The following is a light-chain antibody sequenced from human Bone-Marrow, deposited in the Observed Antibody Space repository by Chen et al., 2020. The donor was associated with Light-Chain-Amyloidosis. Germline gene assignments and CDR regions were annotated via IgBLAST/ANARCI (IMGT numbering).Light chain of an antibody. CDR3: SSYTSSSTSWV. CDR2: EVR. J-gene: IGLJ3*02. CDR1: SSYVGIYNY. V-gene: IGLV2-14*01. Sequence: QSALTQPASVSGSPGQSSAISCTGTSSYVGIYNYVSWYQQHPGKAPKLMLYEVRNRPSGVSNRFSGSKSGNPASLTISGLHAEDEADYYCSSYTSSSTSWVFGGGTKLTVL.